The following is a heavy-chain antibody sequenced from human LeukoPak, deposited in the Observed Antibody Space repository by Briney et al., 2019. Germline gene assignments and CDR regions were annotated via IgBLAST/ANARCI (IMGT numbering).Heavy chain of an antibody. J-gene: IGHJ4*02. CDR1: GFTFSSYA. CDR3: ARDPVNSGSYFTNFDY. D-gene: IGHD1-26*01. V-gene: IGHV3-30-3*01. CDR2: ISYDGSNK. Sequence: GGSLRLSCAASGFTFSSYAMSWVRQAPGKGLEWVAVISYDGSNKYYADSVKGRFTISRDNSKNTLYLQMNSLRAEDTAVYYCARDPVNSGSYFTNFDYWGQGTLVTVSS.